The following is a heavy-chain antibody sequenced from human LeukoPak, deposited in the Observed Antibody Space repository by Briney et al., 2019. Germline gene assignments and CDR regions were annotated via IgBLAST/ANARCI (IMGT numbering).Heavy chain of an antibody. V-gene: IGHV3-30*04. CDR2: ISNDGRNK. Sequence: GRSLRLSCTASGFAFSSYAMHWVRPAPGKGLEWVALISNDGRNKYHADSVKGRFTISRDNSKNTVYLQMNSLRAEDTAVYYCARDPVSVGLRINSDYWGQGTLVTVSS. J-gene: IGHJ4*02. D-gene: IGHD3-3*01. CDR1: GFAFSSYA. CDR3: ARDPVSVGLRINSDY.